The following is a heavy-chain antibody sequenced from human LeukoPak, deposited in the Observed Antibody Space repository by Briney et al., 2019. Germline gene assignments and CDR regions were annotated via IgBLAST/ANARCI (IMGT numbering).Heavy chain of an antibody. D-gene: IGHD6-6*01. Sequence: GRSLRVSCTASGFTFRDYNINWFRQAPGRGLEWVGFIRSKADGGTTEYAASVKGRFTISRDDSKNVAYLQINNLRAEDTALYYCARDDRPSGHDFDYWGQGTLITVSS. CDR3: ARDDRPSGHDFDY. CDR1: GFTFRDYN. V-gene: IGHV3-49*03. J-gene: IGHJ4*02. CDR2: IRSKADGGTT.